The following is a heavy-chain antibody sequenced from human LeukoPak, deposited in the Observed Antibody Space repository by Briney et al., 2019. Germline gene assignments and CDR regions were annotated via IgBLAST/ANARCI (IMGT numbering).Heavy chain of an antibody. D-gene: IGHD6-13*01. J-gene: IGHJ5*02. Sequence: ASVKVSCKASGYTFTGYCMHWVRQAPGQGLEWMGWINPNSGGTKYAQNFQGRVTMTRDTSISTVYMELSSLTSDDTAVYYCARDRAATGTQWWFDPWGQGALVTVSS. CDR3: ARDRAATGTQWWFDP. CDR2: INPNSGGT. V-gene: IGHV1-2*02. CDR1: GYTFTGYC.